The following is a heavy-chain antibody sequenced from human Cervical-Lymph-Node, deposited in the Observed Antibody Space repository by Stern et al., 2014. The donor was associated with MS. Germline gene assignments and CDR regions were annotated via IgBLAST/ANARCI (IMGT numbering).Heavy chain of an antibody. V-gene: IGHV3-48*01. J-gene: IGHJ4*02. CDR3: ARGGDS. CDR2: ISGSGNTI. CDR1: GFTFSSYG. Sequence: VQLVESGGGLVQPGGSLRLSCAASGFTFSSYGMSWVRQAPGKGLEWVSYISGSGNTIYYADSVKGRFTISRDTAKNSLYLQMNSLRAEDTAVYYCARGGDSWGQGTLVTVSS.